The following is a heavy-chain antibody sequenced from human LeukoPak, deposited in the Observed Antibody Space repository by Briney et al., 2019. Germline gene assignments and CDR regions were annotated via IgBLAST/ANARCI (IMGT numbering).Heavy chain of an antibody. CDR3: VKESAADATLHFDY. V-gene: IGHV3-33*06. CDR2: LWADGNTA. D-gene: IGHD2-2*01. J-gene: IGHJ4*02. Sequence: GGSLRLSCAASGFTLNIFGMHWVRQVPGNGLEWLSVLWADGNTAHYADSVKGRFTISRDTSENTLNLQMNSLRSEDTAVYYCVKESAADATLHFDYWGQGTLVTVSS. CDR1: GFTLNIFG.